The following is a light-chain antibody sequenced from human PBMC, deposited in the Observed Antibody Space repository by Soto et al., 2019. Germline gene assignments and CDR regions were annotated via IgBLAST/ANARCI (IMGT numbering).Light chain of an antibody. CDR3: HQYGSSPIT. CDR2: DAS. V-gene: IGKV3-20*01. Sequence: EIVLTQSPATLSLSPGERATLSCRATENLRTFLAWYQQKAGQAPRLLIYDASLKPAGIPDRFSGSGSATDFTLTISRLEPEDFALFYCHQYGSSPITFGQGTRLEIK. CDR1: ENLRTF. J-gene: IGKJ5*01.